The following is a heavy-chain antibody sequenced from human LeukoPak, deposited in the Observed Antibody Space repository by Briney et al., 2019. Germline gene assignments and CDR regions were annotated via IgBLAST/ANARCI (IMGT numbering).Heavy chain of an antibody. CDR2: INPNSGGT. CDR3: ARDLCSGGSCYIDY. V-gene: IGHV1-2*02. J-gene: IGHJ4*02. Sequence: ASVKVSCKASGYTSTGYYMHWVRQAPGQGLEWMGWINPNSGGTNYAQKFQGRVTMTRDTSISTAYMELSRLRSDDTAVYYCARDLCSGGSCYIDYWGQGTLVTVSS. D-gene: IGHD2-15*01. CDR1: GYTSTGYY.